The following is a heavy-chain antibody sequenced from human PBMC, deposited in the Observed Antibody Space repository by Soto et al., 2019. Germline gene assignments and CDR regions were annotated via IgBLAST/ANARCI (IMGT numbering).Heavy chain of an antibody. CDR1: GGTFSSYA. CDR3: AGDTSAIVATISYYYYGMDV. Sequence: GASVKVSCKASGGTFSSYAISWVRQAPGQGLEWMGGIIPIFGTANYAQKFQGRVTITADESTSTAYMELSSLRSEDTAVYYCAGDTSAIVATISYYYYGMDVWGQGTTVTVSS. J-gene: IGHJ6*02. CDR2: IIPIFGTA. D-gene: IGHD5-12*01. V-gene: IGHV1-69*13.